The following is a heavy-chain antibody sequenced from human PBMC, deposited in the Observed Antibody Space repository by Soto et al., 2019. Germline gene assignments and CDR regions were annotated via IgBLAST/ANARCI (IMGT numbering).Heavy chain of an antibody. CDR2: ISGSGGST. V-gene: IGHV3-23*01. CDR3: AKERGYGSGSPPDFDY. CDR1: GFTFSGYA. Sequence: EVQLLESGGGLVQPGGSLRLSCGASGFTFSGYAMSWVRQAPGKGLEWVSAISGSGGSTYYADSVKGRFTISRDNSKNTLYLQMSSLRAEDTALYYCAKERGYGSGSPPDFDYWGQGPMVTVSS. J-gene: IGHJ4*02. D-gene: IGHD3-10*01.